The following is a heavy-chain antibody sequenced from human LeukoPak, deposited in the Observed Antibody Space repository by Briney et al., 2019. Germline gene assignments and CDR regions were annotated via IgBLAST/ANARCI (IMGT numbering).Heavy chain of an antibody. CDR2: IYSGGST. D-gene: IGHD6-13*01. J-gene: IGHJ4*02. CDR3: ARETVDSSSWYYFDY. Sequence: GGSLRLSCAASGFTVSSNYMSWVRQAPGKGLEWVSVIYSGGSTYYADSVKGRFTISRDNSKNTLYLQMNSLRAEDTAVYYCARETVDSSSWYYFDYWGQGTLVTASS. V-gene: IGHV3-53*01. CDR1: GFTVSSNY.